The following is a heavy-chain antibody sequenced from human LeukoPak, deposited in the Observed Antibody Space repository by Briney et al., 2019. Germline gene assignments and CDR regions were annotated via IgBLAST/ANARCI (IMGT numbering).Heavy chain of an antibody. CDR3: ARDMTTYHAFDI. V-gene: IGHV3-48*03. Sequence: GGSLRLSCAASGFTFSGYEMNWVRQAPGKGLEWVSYISSSGSTIYYADSVKGRFTISRDNAKNSLSLQMNSLRAEDTAIYYCARDMTTYHAFDIWGQGTMVTVSS. J-gene: IGHJ3*02. D-gene: IGHD1-1*01. CDR2: ISSSGSTI. CDR1: GFTFSGYE.